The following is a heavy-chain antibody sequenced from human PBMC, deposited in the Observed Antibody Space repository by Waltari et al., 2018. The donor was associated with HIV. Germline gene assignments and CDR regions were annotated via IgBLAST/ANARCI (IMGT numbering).Heavy chain of an antibody. D-gene: IGHD2-2*01. CDR2: IYHSGST. CDR3: ATQRVPAAMSWYFDL. J-gene: IGHJ2*01. V-gene: IGHV4-4*02. CDR1: GGSISSSNW. Sequence: QVQLQESGPGLVKPSGTLSLTCAVSGGSISSSNWWSWVRQPPGKGLEWLGEIYHSGSTNYNPTLKSRVTISVDKSKNQFSLKLSSVTAADTAVYYCATQRVPAAMSWYFDLWGRGTLVTVSS.